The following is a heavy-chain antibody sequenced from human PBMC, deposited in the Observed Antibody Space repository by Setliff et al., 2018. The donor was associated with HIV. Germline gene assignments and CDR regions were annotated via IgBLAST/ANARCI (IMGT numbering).Heavy chain of an antibody. V-gene: IGHV1-69*13. J-gene: IGHJ6*02. Sequence: SVKVSCKASGYTFNNYPINWVRQAPGQGLEWMGGVIPSFATANYAQKFQGRITITADELTSTVYMDLNSLRVEDTAVYYCAKEVTADYPPGDGMDVWGQGTAVTVSS. D-gene: IGHD4-17*01. CDR2: VIPSFATA. CDR1: GYTFNNYP. CDR3: AKEVTADYPPGDGMDV.